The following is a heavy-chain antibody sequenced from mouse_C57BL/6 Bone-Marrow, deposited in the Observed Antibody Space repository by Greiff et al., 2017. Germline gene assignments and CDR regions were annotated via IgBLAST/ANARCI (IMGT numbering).Heavy chain of an antibody. J-gene: IGHJ4*01. Sequence: QVQLQQPGAELVRPGASVTLSCKASGYTFTDYEMHWVKQTPVHGLEWIGAIDPETGGTAYNQKFKGKAILTADKSSSTAYMQLRSLTSEDSAVYYCTRYSYYAMDYWGQGTSVTVSS. D-gene: IGHD2-12*01. CDR2: IDPETGGT. V-gene: IGHV1-15*01. CDR3: TRYSYYAMDY. CDR1: GYTFTDYE.